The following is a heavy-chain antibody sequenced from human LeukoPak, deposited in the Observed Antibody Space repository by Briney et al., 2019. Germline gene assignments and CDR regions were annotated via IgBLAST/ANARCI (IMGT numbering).Heavy chain of an antibody. J-gene: IGHJ3*02. CDR2: IDPSDSYT. V-gene: IGHV5-10-1*01. Sequence: HGESLKTSCKGSGYSFTSYWISWVRQMPGKGLEWMGRIDPSDSYTNYSPSFQGHVTISADKSNSTAYLQWSSLQASDTAMYYCARPSPPMVRGVIRYTDAFDIWGQGTMVTVSS. D-gene: IGHD3-10*01. CDR3: ARPSPPMVRGVIRYTDAFDI. CDR1: GYSFTSYW.